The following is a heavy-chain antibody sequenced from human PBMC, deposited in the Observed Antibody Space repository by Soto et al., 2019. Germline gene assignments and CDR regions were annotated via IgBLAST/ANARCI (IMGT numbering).Heavy chain of an antibody. Sequence: GGSLRLSCAASGFTFSSYAMHWVRQAPGKGLEWVAVISYDGSNKYYADSVKGRFTISRDNSKNTLYLQMNSLRAEDTAVYYCARPDEYYYDSSGYCFGYWGQGTLVTVSS. CDR1: GFTFSSYA. J-gene: IGHJ4*02. D-gene: IGHD3-22*01. V-gene: IGHV3-30-3*01. CDR2: ISYDGSNK. CDR3: ARPDEYYYDSSGYCFGY.